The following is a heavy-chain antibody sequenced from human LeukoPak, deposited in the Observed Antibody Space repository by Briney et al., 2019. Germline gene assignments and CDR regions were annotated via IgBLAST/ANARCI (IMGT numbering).Heavy chain of an antibody. CDR1: GGSISSYY. CDR2: IYYSGST. V-gene: IGHV4-59*01. J-gene: IGHJ4*02. D-gene: IGHD4-23*01. Sequence: SETLSLTCTVSGGSISSYYWSWIRQPPGKGLEWIGYIYYSGSTNYNPSLKSRVTISVDTSKNQFSLKLSSVTAADTAVYYCASGDYGGNSFDYWGQGTLVTVSS. CDR3: ASGDYGGNSFDY.